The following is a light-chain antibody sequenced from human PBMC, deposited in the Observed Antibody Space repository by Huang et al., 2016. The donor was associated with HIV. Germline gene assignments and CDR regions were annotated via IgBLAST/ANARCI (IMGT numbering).Light chain of an antibody. Sequence: ENLMTQSPSTLSVSPGESATLSCRASQSVFKNLAWYQQKPGQAPKLLIYGSSTGAAGITARFSGSGSGTDFTLTISSLQAEDFAVYYCQQYNSSPRTFGQGTKVEV. CDR3: QQYNSSPRT. V-gene: IGKV3-15*01. J-gene: IGKJ1*01. CDR1: QSVFKN. CDR2: GSS.